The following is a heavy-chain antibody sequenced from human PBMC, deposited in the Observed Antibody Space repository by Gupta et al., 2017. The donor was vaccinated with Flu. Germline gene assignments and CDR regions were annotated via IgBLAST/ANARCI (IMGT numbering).Heavy chain of an antibody. J-gene: IGHJ4*02. CDR2: IWRDGSNE. D-gene: IGHD3-16*01. CDR3: ARDYGWQQRFDH. Sequence: FSTNGMPWVRQAPGKGLEWVAMIWRDGSNEYYADSVKGRFTISRDNSKNTLYLQMNSLGAEDTAVYYCARDYGWQQRFDHWGQGTLVTVSS. CDR1: FSTNG. V-gene: IGHV3-33*01.